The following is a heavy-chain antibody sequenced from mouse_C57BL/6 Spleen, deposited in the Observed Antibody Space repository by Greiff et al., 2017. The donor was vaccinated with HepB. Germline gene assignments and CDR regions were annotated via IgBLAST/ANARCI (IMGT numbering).Heavy chain of an antibody. Sequence: QVQLQQSGAELVRPGASVKLSCKASGYTFTSYWMHWVKQRPGQGLEWIGVIDPSDSYTNYNQKFKGKATLTVDTSSSTAYMQLSSLTSEDSAVYYCASTTVVGGNWYFDVWGTGTTVTVSS. J-gene: IGHJ1*03. D-gene: IGHD1-1*01. CDR2: IDPSDSYT. V-gene: IGHV1-59*01. CDR3: ASTTVVGGNWYFDV. CDR1: GYTFTSYW.